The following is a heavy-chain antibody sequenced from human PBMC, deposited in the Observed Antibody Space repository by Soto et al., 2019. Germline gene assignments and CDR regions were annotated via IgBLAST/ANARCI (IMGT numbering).Heavy chain of an antibody. CDR3: ARGSVFSSAWLDY. Sequence: SETLSLTCSVSGGSISDYYWSWIRQPAGKGLEWIGRIHSSGNTNYSPSLQSRVSMSVDTSKNQFSLRLSSVTAADTAVYFCARGSVFSSAWLDYWGQGTLVTVSS. J-gene: IGHJ4*02. V-gene: IGHV4-4*07. D-gene: IGHD6-19*01. CDR1: GGSISDYY. CDR2: IHSSGNT.